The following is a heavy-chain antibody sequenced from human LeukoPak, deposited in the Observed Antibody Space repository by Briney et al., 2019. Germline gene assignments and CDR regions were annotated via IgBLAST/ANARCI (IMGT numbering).Heavy chain of an antibody. CDR1: GFTFSGYW. CDR2: INQNGSEK. D-gene: IGHD2-8*01. V-gene: IGHV3-7*01. J-gene: IGHJ3*02. CDR3: ARVCTRHDDAFDI. Sequence: GGSLRLSCAASGFTFSGYWMSWVRQAPGKGGEWVANINQNGSEKYYVDSVKGGFTISREKAKKSLYMQMNRLRDEDTGVYYGARVCTRHDDAFDIWGQGTMFTVSS.